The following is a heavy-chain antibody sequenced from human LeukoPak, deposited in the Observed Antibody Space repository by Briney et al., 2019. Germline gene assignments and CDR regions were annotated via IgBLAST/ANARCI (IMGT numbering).Heavy chain of an antibody. CDR2: IWYDGSNK. CDR3: AKDLGDFWNGYYTHFDY. D-gene: IGHD3-3*01. CDR1: GFTFSSYG. J-gene: IGHJ4*02. Sequence: PGRSLRLSCAASGFTFSSYGMHWVRQAPGKGLEWVAVIWYDGSNKYYADSVKGRFTISRDNSKNTLYLQMNSLRAEDTAVYYCAKDLGDFWNGYYTHFDYWGQGTLVTVSS. V-gene: IGHV3-33*06.